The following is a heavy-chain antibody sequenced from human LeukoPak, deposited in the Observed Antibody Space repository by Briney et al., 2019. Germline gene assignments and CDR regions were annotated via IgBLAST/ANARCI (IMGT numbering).Heavy chain of an antibody. CDR2: IYYSGST. CDR3: AREVAVARLEAAFDI. CDR1: GGSISSYY. V-gene: IGHV4-59*01. J-gene: IGHJ3*02. Sequence: SSETLSLTCTVSGGSISSYYWSRIRQPPGKGLEWIGYIYYSGSTNYNPSLKSRVTISVDTSKNQFSLKLSSVTAADTAVYYCAREVAVARLEAAFDIWGQGTMVTVSS. D-gene: IGHD6-19*01.